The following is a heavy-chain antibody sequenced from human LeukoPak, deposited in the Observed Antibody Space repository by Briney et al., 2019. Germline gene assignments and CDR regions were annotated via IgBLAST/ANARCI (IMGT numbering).Heavy chain of an antibody. V-gene: IGHV4-34*01. CDR2: INHNGST. Sequence: SETLSLTCAVYGGSFSGYYWSWIRQPPGKGLEWIGEINHNGSTNYNPSLKSRVTISVDTSKNQFSLKLSSVTAADTAVYYCARVHDYGDYEDYWGQGTLVTVSS. CDR3: ARVHDYGDYEDY. D-gene: IGHD4-17*01. CDR1: GGSFSGYY. J-gene: IGHJ4*02.